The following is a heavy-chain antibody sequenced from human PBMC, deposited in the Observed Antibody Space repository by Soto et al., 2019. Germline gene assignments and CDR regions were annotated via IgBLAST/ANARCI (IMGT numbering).Heavy chain of an antibody. Sequence: QVQLVESGGGVVQPGRSLRLSCEASGFTFSSYGMHWVRQAPGKGLEWVAVISYDGSNKYYADSVKGRFTISRDNSKNTLYLQMNSLRAEDTAVYYCAKEFNDYGPLWFDPWGQGTLVTVSS. D-gene: IGHD4-17*01. CDR3: AKEFNDYGPLWFDP. CDR2: ISYDGSNK. CDR1: GFTFSSYG. J-gene: IGHJ5*02. V-gene: IGHV3-30*18.